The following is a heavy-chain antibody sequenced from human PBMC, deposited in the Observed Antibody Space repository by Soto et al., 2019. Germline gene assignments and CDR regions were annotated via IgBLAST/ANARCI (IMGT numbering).Heavy chain of an antibody. CDR3: AKDCSDRWLSSLFAY. D-gene: IGHD3-22*01. J-gene: IGHJ4*02. CDR2: ISGSGGST. Sequence: GSRSLSWTAAGWNFSSNGVLLVRKEQGKGLEWVSAISGSGGSTYYADSVKGRFTISRDNSKNTLYLQMNSLRAEDTAVYYCAKDCSDRWLSSLFAYWGQGTPV. CDR1: GWNFSSNG. V-gene: IGHV3-23*01.